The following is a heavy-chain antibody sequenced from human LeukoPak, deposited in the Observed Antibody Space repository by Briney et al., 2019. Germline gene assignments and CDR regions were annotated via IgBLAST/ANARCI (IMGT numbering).Heavy chain of an antibody. CDR3: ARATYPRAYMDV. V-gene: IGHV4-34*01. J-gene: IGHJ6*03. Sequence: SETLSLTCAVYGGSFSGYYWSWIRQPPGKGLEWIGEINHSGSTNYNPSLKSRVTISVDTSKNQFSLKLSSVTAADTAVYYCARATYPRAYMDVWGKGTTVTISS. D-gene: IGHD3-16*01. CDR2: INHSGST. CDR1: GGSFSGYY.